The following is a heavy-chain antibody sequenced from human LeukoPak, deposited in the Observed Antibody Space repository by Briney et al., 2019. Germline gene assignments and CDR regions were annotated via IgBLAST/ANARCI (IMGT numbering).Heavy chain of an antibody. CDR1: GFTFSDYY. V-gene: IGHV3-11*01. CDR3: ARDYYDSSGYSFDY. CDR2: ISSSGSTI. Sequence: AGGSLRLSCAASGFTFSDYYMSWIRQAPGTGLEWVSYISSSGSTIYYADSVKGRFTISRDNAKNSLYLQMNSLRAEDTAVYYCARDYYDSSGYSFDYWGQGTLVTVSS. D-gene: IGHD3-22*01. J-gene: IGHJ4*02.